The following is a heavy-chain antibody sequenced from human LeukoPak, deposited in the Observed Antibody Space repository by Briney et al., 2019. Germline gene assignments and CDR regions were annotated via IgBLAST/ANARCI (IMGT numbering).Heavy chain of an antibody. D-gene: IGHD4-4*01. CDR1: GYTFTSYG. CDR2: IIPILGIA. J-gene: IGHJ6*02. V-gene: IGHV1-69*04. CDR3: AVTRSPGYYGMDV. Sequence: SVKVSCKASGYTFTSYGISWVRQAPGQGLEWMGRIIPILGIANYAQKFQGRVTITADKSTSTAYMELSSLRSEDTAVYYCAVTRSPGYYGMDVWGQGTTVTVSS.